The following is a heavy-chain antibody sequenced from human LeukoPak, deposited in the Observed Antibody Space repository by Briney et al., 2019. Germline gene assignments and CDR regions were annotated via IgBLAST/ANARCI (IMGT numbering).Heavy chain of an antibody. D-gene: IGHD6-13*01. CDR2: IYQSGST. CDR1: GGSISSAGYS. V-gene: IGHV4-30-2*01. CDR3: ARIAEPLYYFDY. Sequence: PSETLSLTCAVSGGSISSAGYSWSWIRQPPGKGLEWIGYIYQSGSTYYNPSLKSRVTISVDRSKNQFSLKLSSVTAVDTAVYYCARIAEPLYYFDYWGQGTLVTVSS. J-gene: IGHJ4*02.